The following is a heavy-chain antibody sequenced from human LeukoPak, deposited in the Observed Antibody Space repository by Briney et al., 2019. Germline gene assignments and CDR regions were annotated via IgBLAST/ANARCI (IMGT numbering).Heavy chain of an antibody. J-gene: IGHJ6*04. Sequence: PSETLSLTCAVSGGSFSSSNWWSWVRQPPGKGLGWIGEIYHSGSTNYNPSLKSRVTISVDKSKDQFSLKLSSVTAADTAVYYCARDPRVDTAMVYYYYGMDVWGKGTTVTVSS. V-gene: IGHV4-4*02. D-gene: IGHD5-18*01. CDR3: ARDPRVDTAMVYYYYGMDV. CDR2: IYHSGST. CDR1: GGSFSSSNW.